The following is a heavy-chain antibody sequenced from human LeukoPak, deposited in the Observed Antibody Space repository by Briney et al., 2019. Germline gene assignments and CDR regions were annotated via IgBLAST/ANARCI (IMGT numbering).Heavy chain of an antibody. CDR2: ISWNSGSI. CDR3: VREGNYYDGSGYYYVYYFDY. CDR1: GFTFDDYA. Sequence: SLRLSCAASGFTFDDYAMHWVRQAPGKGLEWVSGISWNSGSIGYADSVKGRFTISRDNAKNSLYLQMNSLRAEDTALYYCVREGNYYDGSGYYYVYYFDYWGQGALVTVSS. J-gene: IGHJ4*02. D-gene: IGHD3-22*01. V-gene: IGHV3-9*01.